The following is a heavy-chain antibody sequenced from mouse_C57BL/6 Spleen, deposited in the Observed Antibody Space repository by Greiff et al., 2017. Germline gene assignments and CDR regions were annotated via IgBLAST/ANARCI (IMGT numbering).Heavy chain of an antibody. CDR1: GYTFTSYW. J-gene: IGHJ2*01. D-gene: IGHD3-3*01. V-gene: IGHV1-52*01. CDR3: ARGDPPYYFDY. CDR2: IDPSDSET. Sequence: QVQLQQPGAELVRPGSSVKLSCKASGYTFTSYWMHWVKQRPIQGLEWIGNIDPSDSETHYNQKFKDKATLTVDKSSSTAYMQLSSLTSEDSAVYSCARGDPPYYFDYWGQGTTLTVSS.